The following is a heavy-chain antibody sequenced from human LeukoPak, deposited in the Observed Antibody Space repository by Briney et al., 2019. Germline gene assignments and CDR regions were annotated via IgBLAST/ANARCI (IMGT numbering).Heavy chain of an antibody. V-gene: IGHV5-51*01. CDR2: IYPGDSDT. CDR3: ARLDSSGYYSDAFDI. D-gene: IGHD3-22*01. Sequence: GESLKISWKGSGYSFTSYWIGWVRQMPGKGLEWMGIIYPGDSDTRYSPSFQGQVTISADKSISTAYLQWSSLKASDTAMYYCARLDSSGYYSDAFDIWGQGTMVTVSS. CDR1: GYSFTSYW. J-gene: IGHJ3*02.